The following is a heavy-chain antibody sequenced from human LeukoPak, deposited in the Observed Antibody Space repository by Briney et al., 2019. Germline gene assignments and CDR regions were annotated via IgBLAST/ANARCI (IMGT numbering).Heavy chain of an antibody. J-gene: IGHJ4*02. CDR2: INLSSGGS. CDR3: ARELAGLPADY. V-gene: IGHV1-2*02. CDR1: GYTFTGYY. Sequence: ASVKVSCKPSGYTFTGYYVHWVRQAPGQGLEWMGWINLSSGGSKSAEKFQGRVTMTWDTSIYTAYMELSGLTSDDTVIYYCARELAGLPADYWGQGALVTVSS.